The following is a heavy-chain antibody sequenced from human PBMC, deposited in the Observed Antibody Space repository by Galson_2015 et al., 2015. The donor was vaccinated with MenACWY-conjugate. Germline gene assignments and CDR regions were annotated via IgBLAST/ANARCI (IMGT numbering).Heavy chain of an antibody. Sequence: SLRLSCAASGFSLSSCGMHWVRQAPGKGLEWLAGIWSNGINNYYADSVRGRFTISRDDSKHSLLLQMNSLRVDDTAVYYCARERGAYDAFEVWGQGTMVTVSS. D-gene: IGHD1-26*01. CDR1: GFSLSSCG. CDR2: IWSNGINN. V-gene: IGHV3-33*01. J-gene: IGHJ3*01. CDR3: ARERGAYDAFEV.